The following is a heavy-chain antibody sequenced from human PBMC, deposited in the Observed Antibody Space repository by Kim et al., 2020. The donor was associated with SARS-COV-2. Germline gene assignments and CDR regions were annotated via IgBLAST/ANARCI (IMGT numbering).Heavy chain of an antibody. CDR2: TYFRSKWFN. Sequence: SQTLSLTCAISGDTVSGNSAAWNWIRQSPSRGLEWLGRTYFRSKWFNDYAISVKSRVTINPDTSKNQFSLQLKSVTPEDTAVYFCARSVRYDDFWTGYHGDAFDIWGQGTLVTVSS. D-gene: IGHD3-3*01. V-gene: IGHV6-1*01. CDR1: GDTVSGNSAA. CDR3: ARSVRYDDFWTGYHGDAFDI. J-gene: IGHJ3*02.